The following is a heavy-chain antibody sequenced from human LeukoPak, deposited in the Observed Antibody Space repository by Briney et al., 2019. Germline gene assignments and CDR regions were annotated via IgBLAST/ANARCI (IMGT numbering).Heavy chain of an antibody. CDR1: GYTFTSYY. CDR3: ARESVTTRVFDY. Sequence: ASVKVSCKASGYTFTSYYMHWVRQAPGQGLEWMGIINPSGGSTSYAQKFQGRVTITTDESTSTAYMELSSLRSEDTAVYYCARESVTTRVFDYWGQGTLVTVSS. CDR2: INPSGGST. J-gene: IGHJ4*02. D-gene: IGHD4-11*01. V-gene: IGHV1-46*01.